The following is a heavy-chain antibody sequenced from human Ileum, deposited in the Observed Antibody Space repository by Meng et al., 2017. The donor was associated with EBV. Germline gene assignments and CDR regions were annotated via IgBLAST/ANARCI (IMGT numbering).Heavy chain of an antibody. Sequence: LQESVPGRVKPSETLSLPCTVSGGSISSYYWSWIRQPPGKGLEWIGYIYYSGSTNYNPSLKSRVTISVDTSKNQFSLNLSSVTAADTAVYYCARGGWSLDYWGQGTLVTASS. CDR1: GGSISSYY. J-gene: IGHJ4*02. CDR2: IYYSGST. D-gene: IGHD2-15*01. V-gene: IGHV4-59*08. CDR3: ARGGWSLDY.